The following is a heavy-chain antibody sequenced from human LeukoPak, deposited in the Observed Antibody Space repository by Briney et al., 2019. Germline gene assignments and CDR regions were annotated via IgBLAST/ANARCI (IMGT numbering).Heavy chain of an antibody. CDR3: TRQPTTLDGSKFMSTDH. V-gene: IGHV3-7*01. CDR1: GFTFNSYW. J-gene: IGHJ4*02. Sequence: PGGPLRLSCAASGFTFNSYWMSWVRQAPGKGLEWVASVKEDGSEQYYVDSVRGRFIISRDNAKNSLYLQMSSLRAEDTAVYYCTRQPTTLDGSKFMSTDHWGQGTLVTVSS. CDR2: VKEDGSEQ. D-gene: IGHD5/OR15-5a*01.